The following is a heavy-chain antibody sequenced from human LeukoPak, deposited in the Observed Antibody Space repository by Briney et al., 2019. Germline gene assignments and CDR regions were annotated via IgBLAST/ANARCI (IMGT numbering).Heavy chain of an antibody. CDR1: GYTFTSFD. V-gene: IGHV1-8*01. D-gene: IGHD6-13*01. CDR3: AKVILAAAGTSYYFDY. J-gene: IGHJ4*02. CDR2: MNPNTGHT. Sequence: ASVKVSCKASGYTFTSFDINWVRQATGQGLEWMGWMNPNTGHTGYARKFQGRVTMTKNTSISTAYMELSSLRSEDTAVYYCAKVILAAAGTSYYFDYWGQGTLVTVSS.